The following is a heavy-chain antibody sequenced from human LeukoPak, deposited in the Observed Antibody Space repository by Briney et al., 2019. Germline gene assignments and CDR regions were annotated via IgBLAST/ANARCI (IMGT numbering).Heavy chain of an antibody. CDR2: ISGSGGRA. V-gene: IGHV3-23*01. J-gene: IGHJ4*02. Sequence: GGSLRLSCAVSGITLSNYGMSWVRQAPGKGLEWVAGISGSGGRANYADSVKGRFTISRDNPKNTLYLQMNSLRAEDTAVYFCAKRGVVIRVILVGFHKEAYYFDSWGQGALVTVSS. CDR1: GITLSNYG. D-gene: IGHD3-22*01. CDR3: AKRGVVIRVILVGFHKEAYYFDS.